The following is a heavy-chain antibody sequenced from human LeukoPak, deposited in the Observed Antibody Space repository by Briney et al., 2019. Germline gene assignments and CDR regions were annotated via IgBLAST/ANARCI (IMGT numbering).Heavy chain of an antibody. CDR1: GFTFSSYS. V-gene: IGHV3-21*01. CDR2: ISSSSSYI. CDR3: ARDGGMIVVGSNDAFDI. Sequence: VGSLRLSCAASGFTFSSYSMNWVRQAPGKGLEWVSSISSSSSYIYYADSVKGRCTISRDNAKNSLYLQMNSLRAEDTAVYYCARDGGMIVVGSNDAFDIWGQGTMVTVSS. J-gene: IGHJ3*02. D-gene: IGHD3-22*01.